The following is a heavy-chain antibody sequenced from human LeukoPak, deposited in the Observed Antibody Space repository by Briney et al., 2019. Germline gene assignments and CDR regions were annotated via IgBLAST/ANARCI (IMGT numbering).Heavy chain of an antibody. D-gene: IGHD4-11*01. CDR2: IKQDGSEK. CDR3: ARDTWRTTVTSYQGYMDV. V-gene: IGHV3-7*01. J-gene: IGHJ6*03. Sequence: SGRSLRLSCAASGFTFSSYWMSWVRQAPGKGQEWVANIKQDGSEKYYVDSVKGRFTISRDNAKNSLYLQMNSLRAEDTAVYYCARDTWRTTVTSYQGYMDVWGKGTTVTVSS. CDR1: GFTFSSYW.